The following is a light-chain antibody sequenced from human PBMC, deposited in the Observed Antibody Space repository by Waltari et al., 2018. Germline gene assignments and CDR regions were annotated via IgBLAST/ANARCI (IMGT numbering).Light chain of an antibody. CDR1: QRISTY. CDR2: FAS. CDR3: QQTYSMPWT. V-gene: IGKV1-39*01. Sequence: DFQMTQSPSSLSASVGDRVTITCRASQRISTYLNWYQQKPGEVPRLLIFFASSLQSGVPSRFSGSRSGTDFTLTISTLQPEDFATYYCQQTYSMPWTFGQGTNVEIK. J-gene: IGKJ1*01.